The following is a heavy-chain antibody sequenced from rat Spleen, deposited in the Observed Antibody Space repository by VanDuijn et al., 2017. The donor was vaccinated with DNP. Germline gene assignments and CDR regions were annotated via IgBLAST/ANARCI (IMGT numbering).Heavy chain of an antibody. CDR3: ARQRVMYTTATGFAY. CDR1: GFTFSDYN. J-gene: IGHJ3*01. V-gene: IGHV5S10*01. Sequence: EVQLVESGGGLVQPGRSLRLSCTVSGFTFSDYNMAWVRQAPKKGLEWVATIIYDGRRTYYRDSVKGRFTISRDNAKSSLYLQMNSLRSEDTATYYCARQRVMYTTATGFAYWGQGTLVTVSS. CDR2: IIYDGRRT. D-gene: IGHD1-6*01.